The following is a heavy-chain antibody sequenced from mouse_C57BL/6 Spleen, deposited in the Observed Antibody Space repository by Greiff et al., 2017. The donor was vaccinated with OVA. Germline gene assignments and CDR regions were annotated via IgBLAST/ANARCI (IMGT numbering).Heavy chain of an antibody. CDR2: ISSGSSTI. Sequence: EVQVVESGGGLVKPGGSLKLSCAASGFTFSDYGMHWVRQAPEKGLEWVAYISSGSSTIYYADTVKGRFTISRDNAKNTLFLQMTSLRSEDTAMYYCANGYYGYFDVWGTGTTVTVSS. CDR3: ANGYYGYFDV. J-gene: IGHJ1*03. CDR1: GFTFSDYG. D-gene: IGHD2-2*01. V-gene: IGHV5-17*01.